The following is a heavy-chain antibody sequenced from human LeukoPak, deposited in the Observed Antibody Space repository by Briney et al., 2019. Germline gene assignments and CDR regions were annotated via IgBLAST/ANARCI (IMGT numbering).Heavy chain of an antibody. CDR1: GGSFSGYY. CDR2: INHSGST. CDR3: ARGQWFGESPPFDY. J-gene: IGHJ4*02. V-gene: IGHV4-34*01. Sequence: SETLSLTCAVYGGSFSGYYWSWIRQPPGKGLEWIGEINHSGSTNYNPSLKSRVTISVDTSKNQFSLKLSSVTAADTAVYYCARGQWFGESPPFDYWGQGNLVTVSS. D-gene: IGHD3-10*01.